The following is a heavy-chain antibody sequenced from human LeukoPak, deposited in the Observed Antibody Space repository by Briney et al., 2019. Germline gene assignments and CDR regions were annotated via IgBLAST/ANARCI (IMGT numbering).Heavy chain of an antibody. CDR2: INHRGST. J-gene: IGHJ5*02. CDR1: GGSFSGYY. D-gene: IGHD2-2*01. CDR3: AKKDIVVVPAAMGGHNWFDP. V-gene: IGHV4-34*01. Sequence: PSETLSLTCAVDGGSFSGYYWSWISQPPGKWMEWIGEINHRGSTNYNPSLKSRVTISVDTSKNQFSLKLSSVTAADTAVYYCAKKDIVVVPAAMGGHNWFDPWGQGTLVTVSS.